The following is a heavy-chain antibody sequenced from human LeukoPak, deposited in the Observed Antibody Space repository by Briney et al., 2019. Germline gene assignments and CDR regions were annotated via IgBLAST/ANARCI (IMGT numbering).Heavy chain of an antibody. CDR1: GFTFSSYW. Sequence: GGSLRLSCAASGFTFSSYWMHWVRHAPGKGLVWVSRINSDGSSTSYADSVKGRFTISRDNAKNTLYLQMNSLRAEDTAVYYCAREDSAYDFWSGYSGPGYYYYGMDVWGQGTTVTVSS. CDR2: INSDGSST. D-gene: IGHD3-3*01. V-gene: IGHV3-74*01. CDR3: AREDSAYDFWSGYSGPGYYYYGMDV. J-gene: IGHJ6*02.